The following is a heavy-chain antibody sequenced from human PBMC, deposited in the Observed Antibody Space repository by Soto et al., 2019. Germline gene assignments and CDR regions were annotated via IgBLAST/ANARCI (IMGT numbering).Heavy chain of an antibody. CDR3: ARGTGQAIFGVVPYFDY. CDR2: IIPIFGTA. D-gene: IGHD3-3*01. J-gene: IGHJ4*02. V-gene: IGHV1-69*01. Sequence: SAKVSCQASFYTLASYGISWVRQAPGQGLEWMGGIIPIFGTANYAQKFQGRVTITADESTSTAYMELSSLRSEDTAVYYCARGTGQAIFGVVPYFDYWGQGNRVTVSA. CDR1: FYTLASYG.